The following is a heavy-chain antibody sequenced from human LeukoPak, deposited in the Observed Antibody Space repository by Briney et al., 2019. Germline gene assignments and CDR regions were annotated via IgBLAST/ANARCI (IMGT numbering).Heavy chain of an antibody. J-gene: IGHJ4*02. CDR3: GRGSRISDY. V-gene: IGHV3-7*01. D-gene: IGHD2-15*01. CDR1: GFIFSSYW. CDR2: IKQDGSEK. Sequence: GGSLRLSCEVSGFIFSSYWTSWVRQAPGKGPEWVAHIKQDGSEKDYVDSVKGRFTISRDNGKNSLYLQMNSLRAEDTAVYYCGRGSRISDYWGQGTQVTVSS.